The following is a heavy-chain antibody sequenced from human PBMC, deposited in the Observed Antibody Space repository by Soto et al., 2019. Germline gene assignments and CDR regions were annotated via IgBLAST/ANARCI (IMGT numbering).Heavy chain of an antibody. CDR1: GFTFSSYG. V-gene: IGHV3-33*01. CDR3: ARDLPLIAAAGTMVGGMDV. D-gene: IGHD6-13*01. CDR2: IWYDGSNK. J-gene: IGHJ6*02. Sequence: QVQLVESGGGVVQPGRSLRLSCAASGFTFSSYGMHWVRQAPGKGLEWVAVIWYDGSNKYYADSVKGRFTISRDNSKNTLYLQMNSLRSEDTAVYYCARDLPLIAAAGTMVGGMDVWGQGTTVTVSS.